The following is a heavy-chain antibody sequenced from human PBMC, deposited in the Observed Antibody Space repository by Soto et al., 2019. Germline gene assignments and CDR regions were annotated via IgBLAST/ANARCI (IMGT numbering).Heavy chain of an antibody. V-gene: IGHV4-31*03. CDR1: GGSISRGGYY. J-gene: IGHJ4*02. CDR3: ARSGQLWEPPSFDY. D-gene: IGHD1-26*01. CDR2: IYYSGST. Sequence: QVQLQESGPGLVKPSQTLSLTCTVSGGSISRGGYYWSWIRQHPGKGLEWIGYIYYSGSTSYNPSLQSRLTISVDTSKNQFSLRVTSVTAADTAVYYCARSGQLWEPPSFDYWGQGILVTVSS.